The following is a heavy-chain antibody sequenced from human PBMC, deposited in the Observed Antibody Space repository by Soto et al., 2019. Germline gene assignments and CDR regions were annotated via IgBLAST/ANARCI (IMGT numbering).Heavy chain of an antibody. J-gene: IGHJ5*02. Sequence: SETLSLTYTVSGASISGFYWSWIRKSAGKGLEWIGRIYATGTTDYNPSLKSRVMMSVGTSKKQLSLKLRSVTAADTAVYYCVRDGTKTLRDWFDPWGQGISVTVSS. CDR3: VRDGTKTLRDWFDP. CDR2: IYATGTT. V-gene: IGHV4-4*07. CDR1: GASISGFY. D-gene: IGHD1-1*01.